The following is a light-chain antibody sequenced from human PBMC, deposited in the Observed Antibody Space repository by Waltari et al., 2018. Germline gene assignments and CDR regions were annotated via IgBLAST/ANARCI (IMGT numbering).Light chain of an antibody. V-gene: IGKV3-20*01. CDR3: QHYVTLPVT. CDR1: QSVSRK. J-gene: IGKJ1*01. CDR2: GAS. Sequence: EIVLTQSPGTLSLSPGDRATLSCRASQSVSRKLAWYQQKPGQAPSLLIYGASIRATGIPDRFSGSGSGTDFSLTISRLEPEDFAVYYCQHYVTLPVTFGQGTKVEIK.